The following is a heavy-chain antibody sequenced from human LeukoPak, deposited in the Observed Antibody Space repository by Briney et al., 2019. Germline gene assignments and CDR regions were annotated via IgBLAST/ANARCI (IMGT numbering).Heavy chain of an antibody. J-gene: IGHJ6*02. CDR2: INHSGST. V-gene: IGHV4-34*01. Sequence: NPSETLSLTCAVYGGSFSGYYWSWTRQPPGKGLEWIGEINHSGSTNYNPSLKSRVTISVDTSKNQFSLKLSSVTAADTAVFYCARLPTPYYYGSGRPYYYYGMDVWGQGTTVTVSS. CDR3: ARLPTPYYYGSGRPYYYYGMDV. CDR1: GGSFSGYY. D-gene: IGHD3-10*01.